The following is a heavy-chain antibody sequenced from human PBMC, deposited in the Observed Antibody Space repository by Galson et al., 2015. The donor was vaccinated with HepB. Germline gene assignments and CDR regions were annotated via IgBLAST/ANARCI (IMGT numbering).Heavy chain of an antibody. CDR3: AYSSGWYRENWFDP. CDR2: ISSSSSYT. D-gene: IGHD6-19*01. J-gene: IGHJ5*02. Sequence: SLRLPCAASGFTFSDYYMSWIRQAPGKGLEWVSYISSSSSYTNYADSVKGRFTISRDNAKNSLYLQMNSLRAEDTAVYYCAYSSGWYRENWFDPWGQGTLVTVSS. CDR1: GFTFSDYY. V-gene: IGHV3-11*06.